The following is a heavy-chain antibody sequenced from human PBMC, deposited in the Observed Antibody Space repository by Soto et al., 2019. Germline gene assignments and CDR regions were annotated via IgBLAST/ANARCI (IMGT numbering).Heavy chain of an antibody. D-gene: IGHD7-27*01. J-gene: IGHJ4*02. CDR1: GGSISSDYYC. V-gene: IGHV4-30-4*01. Sequence: QVQLQESGPGLVKPSQTLSLTCTVSGGSISSDYYCWSWIRQSPEKGLEWIGHIYKSVNTYSNPSLSSRVTISVDTSKNHSSLKLTSVTAADTAVYYCARGPSGDKVDNWGQGTLVTVSS. CDR3: ARGPSGDKVDN. CDR2: IYKSVNT.